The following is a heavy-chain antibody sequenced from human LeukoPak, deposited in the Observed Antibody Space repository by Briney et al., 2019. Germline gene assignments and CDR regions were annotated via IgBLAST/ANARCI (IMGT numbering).Heavy chain of an antibody. CDR1: GSSFSDYA. D-gene: IGHD6-19*01. Sequence: GGSLRLSCAASGSSFSDYAMSWVRQAPGKGLEWVSAISGTGDKTYYAGSVKGRFTISRDESKSTLYLQMSSLRAEDTAMYYCVKGVWAMAGIPIEYFRNWGQGTLVTVSS. CDR2: ISGTGDKT. V-gene: IGHV3-23*01. J-gene: IGHJ1*01. CDR3: VKGVWAMAGIPIEYFRN.